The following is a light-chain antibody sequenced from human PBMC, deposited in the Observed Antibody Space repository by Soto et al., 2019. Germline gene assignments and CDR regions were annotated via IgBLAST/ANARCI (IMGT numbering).Light chain of an antibody. CDR1: QSLLHSNGYNY. V-gene: IGKV2-28*01. J-gene: IGKJ1*01. CDR3: MQALQTPLA. Sequence: DIVMTQSPLSLPVTPGEPASISCRSNQSLLHSNGYNYLDWYLQKPGQSPQLLIYLGSNRASGVSDRFSGSGSGTVFTLKISRVEAEDVGVYYCMQALQTPLAFGQGTKVDIK. CDR2: LGS.